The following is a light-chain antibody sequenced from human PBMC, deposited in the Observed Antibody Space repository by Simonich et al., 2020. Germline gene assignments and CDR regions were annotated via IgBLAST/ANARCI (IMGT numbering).Light chain of an antibody. J-gene: IGLJ3*02. CDR2: RND. CDR3: AAWDDSLSGWV. V-gene: IGLV1-47*01. Sequence: QSVLTQPPSASGTPGQRVTISCSGSSSNIGSNYVYWYQQLPGTAPKLLICRNDQRPSGVPDRFSGSKSGTSAPLAISGLRSEDEADYYCAAWDDSLSGWVFGGGTKLTVL. CDR1: SSNIGSNY.